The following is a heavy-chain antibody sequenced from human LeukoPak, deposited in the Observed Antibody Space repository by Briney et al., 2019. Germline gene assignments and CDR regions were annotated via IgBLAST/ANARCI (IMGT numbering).Heavy chain of an antibody. V-gene: IGHV1-69*04. Sequence: SVKVSCNASGYTFTSYDINWVRQAPGQGLEWMGRIIPILGIANYAQRFQGRVTITADKSTSTAYMELSSLRSEDTAVYYCARDSVGGTTVTNAYWGQGTLVTVSS. CDR3: ARDSVGGTTVTNAY. CDR2: IIPILGIA. J-gene: IGHJ4*02. D-gene: IGHD4-17*01. CDR1: GYTFTSYD.